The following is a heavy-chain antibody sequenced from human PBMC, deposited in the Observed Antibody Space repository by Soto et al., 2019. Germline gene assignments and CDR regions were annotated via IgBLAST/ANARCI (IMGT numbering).Heavy chain of an antibody. CDR2: ISSDGSRT. CDR1: GFTFSTFW. V-gene: IGHV3-74*01. Sequence: GGSLRLSCAASGFTFSTFWMHWVRQAPGKGLVWVSRISSDGSRTSYADSVKGRFTISRDNAKNTLYLQMNSLRAEDTAVYYCARYDSSGYYWPYYYYGMDVWGQGTTVTVSS. D-gene: IGHD3-22*01. J-gene: IGHJ6*02. CDR3: ARYDSSGYYWPYYYYGMDV.